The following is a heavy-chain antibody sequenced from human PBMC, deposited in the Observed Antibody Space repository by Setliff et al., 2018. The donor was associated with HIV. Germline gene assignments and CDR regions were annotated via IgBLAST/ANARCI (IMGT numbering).Heavy chain of an antibody. D-gene: IGHD4-17*01. Sequence: SETLSLTCAVSGYSIGSGSFWGWIRQPPGKGLEWIATIPHNGGTYYNPDPSLTGRVTMSLDTSKNQFSLKLAFVTAADTAVYYCARYSTLTTNFDYWGQGTLVTVSS. CDR2: IPHNGGT. CDR3: ARYSTLTTNFDY. J-gene: IGHJ4*02. V-gene: IGHV4-38-2*01. CDR1: GYSIGSGSF.